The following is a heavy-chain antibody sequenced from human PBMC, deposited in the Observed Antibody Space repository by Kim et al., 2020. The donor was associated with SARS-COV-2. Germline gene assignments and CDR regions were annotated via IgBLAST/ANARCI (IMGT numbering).Heavy chain of an antibody. Sequence: SETLSLTCAVYGGSFSGYYWSWIRQPPGKGLEWIGEINHSGGTNYNPSLKSRVTISLDTSKNQFSLKLTSVTAADTAVYYCARSLMVRGVIITFSYGMDVWGQGTTVTVSS. CDR3: ARSLMVRGVIITFSYGMDV. CDR1: GGSFSGYY. D-gene: IGHD3-10*01. J-gene: IGHJ6*02. CDR2: INHSGGT. V-gene: IGHV4-34*01.